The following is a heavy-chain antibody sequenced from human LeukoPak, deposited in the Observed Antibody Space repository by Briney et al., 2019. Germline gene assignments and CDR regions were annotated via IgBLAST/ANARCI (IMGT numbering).Heavy chain of an antibody. D-gene: IGHD6-19*01. Sequence: GGSLRLSCAASGFTFSSYAMSWVRQAPGKGLEWVSAISGSGGSTYYADSVKGRFTISRDNSKNTLYLQMNSLRAEDTAVCYCAKDERSGWYELFDYWGQGTLVTVSS. CDR2: ISGSGGST. J-gene: IGHJ4*02. CDR1: GFTFSSYA. CDR3: AKDERSGWYELFDY. V-gene: IGHV3-23*01.